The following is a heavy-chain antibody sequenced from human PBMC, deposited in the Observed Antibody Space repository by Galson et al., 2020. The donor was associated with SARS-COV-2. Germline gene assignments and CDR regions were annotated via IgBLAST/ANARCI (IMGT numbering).Heavy chain of an antibody. CDR3: ARERYDILTCYYGSDAFEI. CDR1: ARSISSYY. V-gene: IGHV4-59*01. J-gene: IGHJ3*02. CDR2: IYYSGST. D-gene: IGHD3-9*01. Sequence: SETLSLTCPVSARSISSYYWSWIRQPPEKGLEWTGYIYYSGSTHYNPSLKSRVTISVDTSKNQFSLKLSSVTAADTAVYYCARERYDILTCYYGSDAFEIWGQGTMVTVSS.